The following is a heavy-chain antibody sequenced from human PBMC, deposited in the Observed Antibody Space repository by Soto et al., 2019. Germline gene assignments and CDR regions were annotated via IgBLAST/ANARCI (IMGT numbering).Heavy chain of an antibody. D-gene: IGHD3-9*01. Sequence: QVQLQESGPGLVKPSQTLSLTCTVSAGSISSGGYYWSWIRQHPGKGLEWIGYIYYSGSTYYNPSLKSRVTISGDTSKNQFFMKLSSVTAAATAVYCCARAIRYFDWLHYYYYGMDVWGQGTTVTVSS. CDR1: AGSISSGGYY. CDR2: IYYSGST. J-gene: IGHJ6*02. CDR3: ARAIRYFDWLHYYYYGMDV. V-gene: IGHV4-31*03.